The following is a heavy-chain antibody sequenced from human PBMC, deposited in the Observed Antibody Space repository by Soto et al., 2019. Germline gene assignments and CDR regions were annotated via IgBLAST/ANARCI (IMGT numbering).Heavy chain of an antibody. CDR3: ARVSGSDYYGMDV. V-gene: IGHV4-4*02. CDR2: IYHSGGT. J-gene: IGHJ6*02. Sequence: QVQLQESGPGLVKPSGTLSLTCAVSGGSISSSNWWSWVRQPPGKGLEWMGEIYHSGGTNYNPSLKSRVTISVDKSKNQFSLKLRSVTAADTAVYYCARVSGSDYYGMDVWGQGTTVTVSS. CDR1: GGSISSSNW. D-gene: IGHD1-26*01.